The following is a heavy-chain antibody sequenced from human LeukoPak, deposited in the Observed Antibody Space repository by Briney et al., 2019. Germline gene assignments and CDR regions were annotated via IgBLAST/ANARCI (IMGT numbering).Heavy chain of an antibody. V-gene: IGHV3-9*01. Sequence: GGSLRLSCAASGFTFDDYAMHWVRQAPGKGLEWVSGISWNSGSIGYADSVKGRFTISRDNAKNSLYLQMNSLRAEDTALYYCAKDIGGSSGTFDYRGQGTLVTVSS. J-gene: IGHJ4*02. CDR1: GFTFDDYA. CDR2: ISWNSGSI. D-gene: IGHD6-13*01. CDR3: AKDIGGSSGTFDY.